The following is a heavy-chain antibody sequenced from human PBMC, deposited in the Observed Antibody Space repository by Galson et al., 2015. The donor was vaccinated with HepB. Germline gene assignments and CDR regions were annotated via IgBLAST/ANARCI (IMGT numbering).Heavy chain of an antibody. J-gene: IGHJ4*02. CDR1: GFTFSSYA. D-gene: IGHD3-10*01. CDR2: ISYDGSNK. V-gene: IGHV3-30-3*01. Sequence: SLRLSCAASGFTFSSYAMHWVRQAPGKGLEWVAVISYDGSNKYYADSVKGRFTISRDNSKNTQYLQMNSLRAEDTAVYYCARDQENGSGSYYNGLSGYWGQGTLVTVSS. CDR3: ARDQENGSGSYYNGLSGY.